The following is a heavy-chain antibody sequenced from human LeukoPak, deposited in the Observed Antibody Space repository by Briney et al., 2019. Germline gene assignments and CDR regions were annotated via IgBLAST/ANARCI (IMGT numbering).Heavy chain of an antibody. CDR2: IYYNGGT. Sequence: PSETLSLTCTFSGGSITTYSWSWIRQSPGKGLEWVGYIYYNGGTDHNPSLKTRVAMSVDTSKNELSLKLSSVTAADTAVYYCVRGKRWEDGAFCFWGLGTMVSGSS. CDR3: VRGKRWEDGAFCF. D-gene: IGHD1-26*01. J-gene: IGHJ3*01. V-gene: IGHV4-59*01. CDR1: GGSITTYS.